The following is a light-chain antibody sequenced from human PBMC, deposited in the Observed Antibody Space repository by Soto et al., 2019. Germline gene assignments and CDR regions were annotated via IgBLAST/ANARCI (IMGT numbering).Light chain of an antibody. CDR2: GAS. V-gene: IGKV3D-15*01. J-gene: IGKJ4*01. CDR1: QSINSN. CDR3: QQYSHWFT. Sequence: EVVMTQSPATLSVSPGERATLSCRASQSINSNLAWYQQMPGQPPRLLIYGASTRATGIPGRFSGSGSVTQFTLTISSLQSEDCAVYYCQQYSHWFTLGGGTKVEIK.